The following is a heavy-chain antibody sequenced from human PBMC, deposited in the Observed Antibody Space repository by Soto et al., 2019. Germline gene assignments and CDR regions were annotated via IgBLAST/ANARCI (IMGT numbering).Heavy chain of an antibody. CDR1: GGTFSSYA. CDR3: ARDGWAAPSPDAFDI. J-gene: IGHJ3*02. Sequence: QVHLVQSGAEVKKPGSSVKVSCKASGGTFSSYAISWVRQAPGQVLEWMGGIIPIFGTANYAQKFQGRVTITADKSTSIAYMVLSSLRSEDTAVSYCARDGWAAPSPDAFDILGQGTMVTGSS. V-gene: IGHV1-69*06. D-gene: IGHD1-26*01. CDR2: IIPIFGTA.